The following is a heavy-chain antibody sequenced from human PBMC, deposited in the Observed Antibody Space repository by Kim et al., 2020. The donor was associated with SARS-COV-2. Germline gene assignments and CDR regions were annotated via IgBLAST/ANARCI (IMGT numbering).Heavy chain of an antibody. Sequence: ASVKVSCKASGFTFTNYGIHWVRQAPGERLEWMGWMNAANGNTKYSQRFQGRVTFTRDTSATTAYMELSMLTSEDTAVDYFARAQELDYWGQGTLVIV. CDR1: GFTFTNYG. V-gene: IGHV1-3*01. CDR3: ARAQELDY. J-gene: IGHJ4*02. CDR2: MNAANGNT. D-gene: IGHD1-7*01.